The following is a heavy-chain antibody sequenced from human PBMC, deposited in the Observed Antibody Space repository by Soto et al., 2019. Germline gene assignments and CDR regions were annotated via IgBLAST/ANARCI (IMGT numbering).Heavy chain of an antibody. Sequence: EAHLVESGGGLVQPGGSLRLSCEASGFALSGYSMNWVRQAPGKGLEWVSCISSSGGTIYYADSLKGRFTISRDNAKNSLHLQMNSLRDEDTAVYYCARGGWNYDCLDVW. D-gene: IGHD3-3*01. CDR2: ISSSGGTI. CDR3: ARGGWNYDCLDV. CDR1: GFALSGYS. V-gene: IGHV3-48*02. J-gene: IGHJ6*01.